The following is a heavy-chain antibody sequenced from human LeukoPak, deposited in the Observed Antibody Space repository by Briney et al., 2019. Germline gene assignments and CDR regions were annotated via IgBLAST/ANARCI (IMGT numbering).Heavy chain of an antibody. J-gene: IGHJ6*02. D-gene: IGHD3-22*01. Sequence: PGRSLRLSCAASGFTFSSYAMHWVRQAPGKGLEWVAVISYDGSNKYYADSVKGRFTISRDNSKNTLYLQMNSLRAEDTAVYYCARDSYYYDSSGYYDNYYYGMDGWGQGTTVTVSS. CDR1: GFTFSSYA. CDR3: ARDSYYYDSSGYYDNYYYGMDG. CDR2: ISYDGSNK. V-gene: IGHV3-30*04.